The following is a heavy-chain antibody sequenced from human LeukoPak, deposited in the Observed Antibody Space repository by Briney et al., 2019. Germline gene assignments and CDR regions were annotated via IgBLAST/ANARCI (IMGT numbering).Heavy chain of an antibody. Sequence: GGSLRLSCAASGFTFSSYSMNWVRQAPGKGLEWVSSISSSSSYIYYADSGKGRFTISRDNAKNSLYLQMNSLRAEDTAVYYCARGFDFWSGYYMDVWGKGTTVTASS. CDR1: GFTFSSYS. CDR2: ISSSSSYI. CDR3: ARGFDFWSGYYMDV. D-gene: IGHD3-3*01. V-gene: IGHV3-21*01. J-gene: IGHJ6*03.